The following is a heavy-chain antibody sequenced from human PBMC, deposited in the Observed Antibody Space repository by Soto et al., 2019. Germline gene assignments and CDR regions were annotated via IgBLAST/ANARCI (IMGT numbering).Heavy chain of an antibody. D-gene: IGHD3-10*01. CDR1: GLTFSSYW. CDR2: INSDGSST. CDR3: ARDRGWFGEVPFDY. J-gene: IGHJ4*02. Sequence: GGSLRLSCAASGLTFSSYWMHWVRQAPGKGLVWVSRINSDGSSTSYADSVKGRFTISRDNAKNTLYLQMNSLRAEDTAVYYCARDRGWFGEVPFDYWGQGTLVTVSS. V-gene: IGHV3-74*01.